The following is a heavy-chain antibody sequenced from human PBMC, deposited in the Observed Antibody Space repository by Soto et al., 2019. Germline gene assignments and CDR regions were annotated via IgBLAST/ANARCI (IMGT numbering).Heavy chain of an antibody. D-gene: IGHD3-22*01. CDR2: IYYLGNT. CDR1: GGSISSSASY. J-gene: IGHJ4*02. CDR3: SVLYSYEGSGYLLDY. V-gene: IGHV4-39*01. Sequence: SETLSLTCTVSGGSISSSASYWGWIRQPPGKGLEWVGSIYYLGNTYYNPSLGSRVTISVDTSKNQFSLKLRSVTAADTAVFYCSVLYSYEGSGYLLDYWGQGALVTVSS.